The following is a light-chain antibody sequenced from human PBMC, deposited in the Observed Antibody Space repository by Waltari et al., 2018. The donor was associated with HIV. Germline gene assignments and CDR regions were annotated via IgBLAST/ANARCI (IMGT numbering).Light chain of an antibody. CDR1: SSNIGSNT. V-gene: IGLV1-44*01. CDR3: ATWGASLNGWL. Sequence: QSVLTQPPSASGTPGQRVTISCSGSSSNIGSNTVNWYQHLPGTAPKLLIYSNNQLPSGVPDRFSGSRSGTSASLAISRLQSEDEADYYGATWGASLNGWLFGGGTKLTVL. J-gene: IGLJ3*02. CDR2: SNN.